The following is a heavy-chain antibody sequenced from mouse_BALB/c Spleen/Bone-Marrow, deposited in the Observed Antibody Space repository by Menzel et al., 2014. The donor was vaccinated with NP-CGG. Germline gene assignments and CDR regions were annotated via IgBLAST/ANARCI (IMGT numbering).Heavy chain of an antibody. J-gene: IGHJ4*01. V-gene: IGHV1-80*01. D-gene: IGHD2-1*01. CDR2: IYPGDGDT. Sequence: QVQLQQSGAELVRPGSSVKISCKASGYVFSTYWMNWVKQRPGQGLERIGQIYPGDGDTNYNGKFKDKVILTADKSSSTACMQLRRRTSEGSAVYCCGRSGKGAMDYWGQGTSVTVSS. CDR1: GYVFSTYW. CDR3: GRSGKGAMDY.